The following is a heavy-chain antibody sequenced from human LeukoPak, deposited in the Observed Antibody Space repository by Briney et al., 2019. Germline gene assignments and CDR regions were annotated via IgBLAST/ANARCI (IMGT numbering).Heavy chain of an antibody. CDR2: ISSSSSYI. CDR3: ARDYCSSTSCYYFDY. Sequence: GGSLRLSCAASGFTFSSYSMNWVRQAPGKGLEWVSSISSSSSYIYYADSVKGRFTISRDNAKNSLYLQMNSLRAEDTAVYYCARDYCSSTSCYYFDYWGQGTLVTVSS. V-gene: IGHV3-21*01. J-gene: IGHJ4*02. CDR1: GFTFSSYS. D-gene: IGHD2-2*01.